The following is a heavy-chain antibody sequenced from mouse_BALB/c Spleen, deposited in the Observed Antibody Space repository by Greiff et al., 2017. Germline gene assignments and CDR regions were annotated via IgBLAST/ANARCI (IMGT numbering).Heavy chain of an antibody. V-gene: IGHV14-3*02. CDR2: IDPANGNT. J-gene: IGHJ1*01. D-gene: IGHD2-10*01. Sequence: EVKLQESGAELVKPGASVKLSCTASGFNIKDTYMHWVKQRPEQGLEWIGRIDPANGNTKYDPKFQGKATITADTSSNTAYLQLSSLTSEDTAVYYCARPAYYGNYGWYFDVWGAGTTGTVSA. CDR1: GFNIKDTY. CDR3: ARPAYYGNYGWYFDV.